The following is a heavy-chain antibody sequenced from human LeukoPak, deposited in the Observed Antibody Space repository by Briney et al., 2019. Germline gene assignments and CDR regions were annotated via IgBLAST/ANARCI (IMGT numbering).Heavy chain of an antibody. V-gene: IGHV1-69*05. Sequence: SVKISCKASGGTFSSYAISWVRQAPGQGLECIGGIIPIFGTANYAQKFQGRVTITTDESTSTAYMELRSLRSEDTAVYYCERERVAARPGYMDVWGEGTTVTVSS. CDR1: GGTFSSYA. CDR2: IIPIFGTA. D-gene: IGHD6-6*01. J-gene: IGHJ6*03. CDR3: ERERVAARPGYMDV.